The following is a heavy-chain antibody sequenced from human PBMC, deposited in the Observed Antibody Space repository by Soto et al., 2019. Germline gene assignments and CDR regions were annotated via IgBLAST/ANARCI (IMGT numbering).Heavy chain of an antibody. Sequence: SETLSLTCAVYGGSFSGYYWSWIRQPPGKGLEWIGEINHSGSTNYNPSLKSRVTISVDTSKNQFSLKLSSVTAADTAVYYCARGLLYNGERRWFGKFPGYFDYWGQGTLVTVSS. V-gene: IGHV4-34*01. CDR3: ARGLLYNGERRWFGKFPGYFDY. CDR1: GGSFSGYY. D-gene: IGHD3-10*01. J-gene: IGHJ4*02. CDR2: INHSGST.